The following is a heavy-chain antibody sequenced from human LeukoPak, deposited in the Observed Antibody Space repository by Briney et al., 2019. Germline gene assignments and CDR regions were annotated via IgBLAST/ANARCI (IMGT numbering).Heavy chain of an antibody. Sequence: ASVKVSCKASGYIFTTYFMHWLLQAPGQEPEWMGIINPRGGSTDYAQKFQDRITMTSDTSTSTVYMELKSLTSEDTAVYFCARVGTTGATADNWGQGTLVTVSS. CDR3: ARVGTTGATADN. V-gene: IGHV1-46*01. D-gene: IGHD4-11*01. J-gene: IGHJ4*02. CDR1: GYIFTTYF. CDR2: INPRGGST.